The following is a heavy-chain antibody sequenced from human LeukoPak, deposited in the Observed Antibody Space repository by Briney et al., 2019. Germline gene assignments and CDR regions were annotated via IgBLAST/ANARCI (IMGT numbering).Heavy chain of an antibody. V-gene: IGHV3-23*01. CDR1: GFTFSSYA. Sequence: PGGSLRLSCAASGFTFSSYAMSWVRQAPGKGLEWVSAISGSGGSTYYADSVKGRFTISRDNSKNTLYLQMNSLRAEDTAVYYCAKQHYDSSGYYSTLDYWGQGTLVTVSS. CDR2: ISGSGGST. D-gene: IGHD3-22*01. J-gene: IGHJ4*02. CDR3: AKQHYDSSGYYSTLDY.